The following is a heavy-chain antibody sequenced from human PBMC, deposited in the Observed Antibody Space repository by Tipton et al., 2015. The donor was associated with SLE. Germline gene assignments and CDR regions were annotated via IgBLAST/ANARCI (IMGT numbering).Heavy chain of an antibody. CDR2: IGISGDYK. V-gene: IGHV3-21*01. Sequence: SLRLSCGASKFTFSTYGMNWVRQAPGRGLEWVSSIGISGDYKYYVDSVKGRFTISRDDAKNSVSLQMDNLSVEDTAVYYCARDIVERTYGLGDYWGQGTLVSVSS. J-gene: IGHJ4*02. D-gene: IGHD3-10*01. CDR1: KFTFSTYG. CDR3: ARDIVERTYGLGDY.